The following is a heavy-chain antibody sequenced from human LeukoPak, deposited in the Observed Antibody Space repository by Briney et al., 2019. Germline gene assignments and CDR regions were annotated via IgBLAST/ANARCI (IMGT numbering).Heavy chain of an antibody. CDR1: GFTFSSYA. J-gene: IGHJ4*02. D-gene: IGHD4-23*01. CDR3: ARDGDYGGNSQEDY. Sequence: GGSLRLSCAASGFTFSSYAMNWVRQAPGKGLEWVSYISSSGSTIYYADSVKGRFTISRDNAKNSLYLQMNSLRAEDTAVYYCARDGDYGGNSQEDYWGQGTLVTVSS. V-gene: IGHV3-48*04. CDR2: ISSSGSTI.